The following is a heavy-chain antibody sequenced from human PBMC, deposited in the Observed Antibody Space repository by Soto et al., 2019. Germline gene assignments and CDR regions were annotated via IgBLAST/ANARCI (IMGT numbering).Heavy chain of an antibody. CDR3: ARDLAVAGLFDY. J-gene: IGHJ4*02. CDR2: IYHSGST. CDR1: GGSISSSNW. V-gene: IGHV4-4*02. Sequence: QVQLQESGPGLVKPSGTLSLTCAVSGGSISSSNWWSWVRQPPGKGLEWIGEIYHSGSTNYNPSLKWRGTLSVDRSKHHVSLKLSSVTVADTAVYYCARDLAVAGLFDYWGQGTLVTVSS. D-gene: IGHD6-19*01.